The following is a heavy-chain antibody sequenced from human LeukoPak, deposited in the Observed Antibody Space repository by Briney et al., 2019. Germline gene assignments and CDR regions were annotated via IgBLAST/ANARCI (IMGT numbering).Heavy chain of an antibody. J-gene: IGHJ4*02. CDR3: ARHGSLGYSYGYAYYFDY. CDR2: IYPGDSDT. Sequence: GESLKISCKGSGYSFTSYWIGWVRQMPGKGLEWMGIIYPGDSDTRCSPSFQGQVTISADKSISTAYLQWSSLKASDTAMYYCARHGSLGYSYGYAYYFDYWGQGTLVTVSS. CDR1: GYSFTSYW. V-gene: IGHV5-51*01. D-gene: IGHD5-18*01.